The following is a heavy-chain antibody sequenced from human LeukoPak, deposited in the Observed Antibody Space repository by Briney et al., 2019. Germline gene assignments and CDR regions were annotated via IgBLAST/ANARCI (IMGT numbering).Heavy chain of an antibody. V-gene: IGHV4-4*07. CDR2: IYTSGST. Sequence: SETLSLTCTVSGGSISSYYWSWIRQPAGKGLEWIGRIYTSGSTNYNPSLKSRVTMSVDTSKNQFSLKLSSVTAADTAVYYCARVVYSGYDFRGALDVWGKGTTVTVSS. J-gene: IGHJ6*04. CDR1: GGSISSYY. D-gene: IGHD5-12*01. CDR3: ARVVYSGYDFRGALDV.